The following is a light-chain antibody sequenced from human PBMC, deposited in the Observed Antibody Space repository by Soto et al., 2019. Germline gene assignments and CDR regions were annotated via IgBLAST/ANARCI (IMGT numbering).Light chain of an antibody. V-gene: IGKV3-11*01. J-gene: IGKJ4*01. CDR1: QSVSRY. CDR3: QQRSNGLT. CDR2: DAS. Sequence: EIVLTQSPATLSLSPGERATLSCRASQSVSRYLAWYQQKPGQAPRLLIYDASNRATGIPARFSGSGSGTDFTPTISSLEPEDFAVYYCQQRSNGLTFGGGTKVEIK.